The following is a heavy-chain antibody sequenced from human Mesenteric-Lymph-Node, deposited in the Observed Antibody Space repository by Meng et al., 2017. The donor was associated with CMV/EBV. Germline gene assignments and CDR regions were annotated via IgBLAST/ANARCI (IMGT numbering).Heavy chain of an antibody. CDR2: IWYDGSNK. CDR3: AKDLYGMDV. Sequence: GGSLRLSCAASGFSPIHYWMAWVRQAPGKGLEWVAVIWYDGSNKYYADSVKGRFTISRDNSKNTLYLQMNSLRAEDTAVYYCAKDLYGMDVWGQGTTVTVSS. CDR1: GFSPIHYW. V-gene: IGHV3-33*06. J-gene: IGHJ6*02.